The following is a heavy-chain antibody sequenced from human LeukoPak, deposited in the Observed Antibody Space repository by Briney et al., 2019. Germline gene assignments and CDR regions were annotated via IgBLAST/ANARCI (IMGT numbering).Heavy chain of an antibody. CDR2: ISSSSSYI. Sequence: GGSLRLSCAASGFSFTDHSMNWVRQAPGKGLEWVSSISSSSSYIYYADSMKGRFTISRDNAKNSLYLQMDSLRDEDTAVYYCARVVATMGDAFDLWGQGTLVTVSS. D-gene: IGHD5-12*01. CDR3: ARVVATMGDAFDL. J-gene: IGHJ3*01. CDR1: GFSFTDHS. V-gene: IGHV3-21*01.